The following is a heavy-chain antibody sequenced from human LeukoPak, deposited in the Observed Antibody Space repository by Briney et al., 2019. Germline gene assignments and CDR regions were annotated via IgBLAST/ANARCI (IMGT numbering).Heavy chain of an antibody. CDR3: ARGENWNYVAVNMDV. CDR2: MNPNSGNT. CDR1: GYTFTSYD. V-gene: IGHV1-8*01. Sequence: GASVKVSCKASGYTFTSYDINWVRQAPGQGLEWMGWMNPNSGNTGYTQKFQGRVTMTRNTSISTAYMELSSLRSEDTAVYYCARGENWNYVAVNMDVWGKGTTVTVSS. J-gene: IGHJ6*03. D-gene: IGHD1-7*01.